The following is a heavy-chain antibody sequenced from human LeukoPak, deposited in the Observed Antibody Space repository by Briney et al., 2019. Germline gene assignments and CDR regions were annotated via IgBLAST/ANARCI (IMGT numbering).Heavy chain of an antibody. CDR1: GGSISSYY. J-gene: IGHJ5*02. CDR2: IYYSGST. V-gene: IGHV4-59*01. D-gene: IGHD4-23*01. CDR3: ARDYGGNSYGWFDP. Sequence: SETLSLTCTVSGGSISSYYWSWIRQPPGKGLEWIGYIYYSGSTNHNPSLKSRVTISVDTSKNQFSLKLSSVTAADTAVYYCARDYGGNSYGWFDPWGQGTLVTVSS.